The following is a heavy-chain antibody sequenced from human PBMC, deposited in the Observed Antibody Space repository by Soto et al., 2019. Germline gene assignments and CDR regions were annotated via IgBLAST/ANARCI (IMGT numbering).Heavy chain of an antibody. CDR3: ARDLIVATTRYYYGMDV. V-gene: IGHV3-33*01. CDR2: IWYDGSNK. J-gene: IGHJ6*02. D-gene: IGHD5-12*01. CDR1: GFTFSSYG. Sequence: GGSLRLSCAASGFTFSSYGMHWVRQAPGKGLEWVAVIWYDGSNKYYADSVKGRFTISRDNSKNTLYLQMNSLRAEDTAVYYCARDLIVATTRYYYGMDVWGQGTTVTVSS.